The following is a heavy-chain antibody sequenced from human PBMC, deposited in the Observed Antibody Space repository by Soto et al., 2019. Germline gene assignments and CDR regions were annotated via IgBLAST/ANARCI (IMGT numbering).Heavy chain of an antibody. Sequence: QVQLVQSGAEVKKPGSSVKVSCKASGGTFSSYTISWVRQSPGQGLEWMGRIIPILGIANYPQKFQGRVTITTDKSTSTAYMDLISLRAEDTAVYYCASGTTRTTPAYYLDVWGKGTTVTVSS. CDR3: ASGTTRTTPAYYLDV. CDR2: IIPILGIA. D-gene: IGHD1-1*01. J-gene: IGHJ6*03. V-gene: IGHV1-69*02. CDR1: GGTFSSYT.